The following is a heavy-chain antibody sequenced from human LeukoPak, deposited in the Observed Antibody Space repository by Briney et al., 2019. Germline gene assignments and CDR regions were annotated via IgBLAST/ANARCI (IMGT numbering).Heavy chain of an antibody. V-gene: IGHV3-30*18. D-gene: IGHD3/OR15-3a*01. CDR1: EFXFSSYA. CDR2: VSNDGGDK. J-gene: IGHJ4*02. CDR3: AKAHLLDWLLPFDY. Sequence: PGRSLRLSCAASEFXFSSYAMHWVRQAPGKGLEWVALVSNDGGDKYYADSVKGRFTISRDNSKNTLYLQMNSLRGEDTGVYYCAKAHLLDWLLPFDYWGQGTLVTVSS.